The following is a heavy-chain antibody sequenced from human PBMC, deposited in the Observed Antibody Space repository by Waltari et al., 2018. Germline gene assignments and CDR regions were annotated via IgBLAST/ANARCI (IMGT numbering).Heavy chain of an antibody. CDR2: IRSSGGST. V-gene: IGHV3-23*04. J-gene: IGHJ4*02. CDR3: APVVVAAHQGGNSPY. Sequence: EVQLVESGGGLVQPGGSLRLSCAASGFTFSSYAMSWVRQAPGKGLEWVTGIRSSGGSTYYAEAVKGRFTISRDNSKNTLYLQMNSLRAEDTAVYYCAPVVVAAHQGGNSPYWGQGTLVTVSS. CDR1: GFTFSSYA. D-gene: IGHD2-15*01.